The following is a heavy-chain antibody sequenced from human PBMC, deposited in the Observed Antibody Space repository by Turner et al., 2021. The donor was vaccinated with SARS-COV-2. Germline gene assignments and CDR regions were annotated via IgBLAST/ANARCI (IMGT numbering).Heavy chain of an antibody. J-gene: IGHJ5*02. D-gene: IGHD3-16*01. CDR3: ARTDPRVWCFDP. V-gene: IGHV4-61*01. CDR1: GGSVSSGSYY. CDR2: IYYSGST. Sequence: QVQLQESGTGLVKRSETLSLTCTVAGGSVSSGSYYWSRTRQPPGKGLEWTGHIYYSGSTNYNPSIKSRVTITVDTSKKKFPLKLSTVTDADTAAYYCARTDPRVWCFDPWGQGTLVTVSS.